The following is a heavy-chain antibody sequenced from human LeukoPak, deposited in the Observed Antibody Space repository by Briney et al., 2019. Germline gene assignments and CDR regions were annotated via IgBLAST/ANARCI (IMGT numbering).Heavy chain of an antibody. CDR1: GGSISSSNW. Sequence: PSGTLSPTCAVSGGSISSSNWWSWVRQPPGKGLAWIGEIYHSGSTNYNPSLKSRVTISVDKSKNQFSLKLSSVTAADTAVYYCARDRGYYYYGMDVWGQGTTVTVSS. CDR2: IYHSGST. V-gene: IGHV4-4*02. CDR3: ARDRGYYYYGMDV. J-gene: IGHJ6*02.